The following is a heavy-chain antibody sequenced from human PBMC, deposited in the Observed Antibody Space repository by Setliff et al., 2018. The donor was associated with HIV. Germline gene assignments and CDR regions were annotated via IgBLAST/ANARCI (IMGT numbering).Heavy chain of an antibody. D-gene: IGHD6-6*01. CDR1: GYMILGYK. Sequence: ASVKVSCKAIGYMILGYKMNWVRQAPGQGLEWIGRISPNNGAAEYAPKFQGMVSMTLDTSISTAYLEIPRLTSDDAAVYFCARPRVFNSFDVWGQGTKVTVSS. V-gene: IGHV1-2*06. CDR3: ARPRVFNSFDV. CDR2: ISPNNGAA. J-gene: IGHJ3*01.